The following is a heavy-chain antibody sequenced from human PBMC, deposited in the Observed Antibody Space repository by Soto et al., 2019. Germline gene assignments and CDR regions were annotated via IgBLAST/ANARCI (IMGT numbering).Heavy chain of an antibody. D-gene: IGHD1-1*01. Sequence: QVQLQQWGAGLLKPSETLSLTCAVYGGSFSGYYWSWIRQPPGKGLEWIGEINHSGSTNYNPSLKSRVTISVDTSKNQFSLTLSSVTAADTAVYYCARDTTTYAFDIWGQGTMVTVSS. J-gene: IGHJ3*02. V-gene: IGHV4-34*01. CDR3: ARDTTTYAFDI. CDR2: INHSGST. CDR1: GGSFSGYY.